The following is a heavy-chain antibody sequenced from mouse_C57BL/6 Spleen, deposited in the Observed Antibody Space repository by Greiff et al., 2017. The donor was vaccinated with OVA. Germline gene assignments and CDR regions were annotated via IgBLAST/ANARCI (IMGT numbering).Heavy chain of an antibody. Sequence: EVQLVESGGGLVKPGGSLKLSCAASGFTFSDSGMHWVRQAPETGLAWVAYLSRGRSSIYYADTVKGRFTFSSDNAKNTLFLQRTRLRSENTAKYYCARQNFDYWGQGTTLTVSS. V-gene: IGHV5-17*01. J-gene: IGHJ2*01. CDR2: LSRGRSSI. CDR3: ARQNFDY. CDR1: GFTFSDSG.